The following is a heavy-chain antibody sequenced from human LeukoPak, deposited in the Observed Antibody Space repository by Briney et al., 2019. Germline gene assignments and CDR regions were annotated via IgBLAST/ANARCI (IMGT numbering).Heavy chain of an antibody. CDR1: GFTFSSYS. Sequence: GSLRLSCVASGFTFSSYSMNWVRQAPGKGLEWVSYISSSSSAIYYADSVKGRFTISRDNAKNSMYLQMNSLRAEDTAVYYCARVGGYNYGYMDVWGKGTTVTVCS. CDR2: ISSSSSAI. D-gene: IGHD5-18*01. J-gene: IGHJ6*03. V-gene: IGHV3-48*01. CDR3: ARVGGYNYGYMDV.